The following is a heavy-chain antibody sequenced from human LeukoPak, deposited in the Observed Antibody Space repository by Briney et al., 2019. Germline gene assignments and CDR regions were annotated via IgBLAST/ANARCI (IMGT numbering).Heavy chain of an antibody. CDR2: INPNSGGP. CDR3: ARDGTALDY. D-gene: IGHD1-26*01. Sequence: ASVKVSCKASGYLFTGYCIHWVRQAPGQGLEWMGWINPNSGGPNYAQKFQGRVTMTSDTSIRTVYMELSRLRANDTAVYFCARDGTALDYWGQGTLVTVSS. V-gene: IGHV1-2*02. CDR1: GYLFTGYC. J-gene: IGHJ4*02.